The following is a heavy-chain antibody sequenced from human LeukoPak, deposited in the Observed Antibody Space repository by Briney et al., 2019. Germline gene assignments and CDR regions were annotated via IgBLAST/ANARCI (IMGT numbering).Heavy chain of an antibody. CDR1: GFTFSTYG. Sequence: GGSLRLSCAASGFTFSTYGMHWVRQAPGKGLQWVAVIWYDGSIKYYADSVKGRFTISRDNSKNTLNLQMNSLRVEDTAVYYCARAVGPFDFWGQGTIVIVSS. V-gene: IGHV3-33*01. CDR3: ARAVGPFDF. J-gene: IGHJ3*01. CDR2: IWYDGSIK.